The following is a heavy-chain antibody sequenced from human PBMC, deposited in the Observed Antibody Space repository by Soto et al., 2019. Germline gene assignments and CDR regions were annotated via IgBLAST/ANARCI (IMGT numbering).Heavy chain of an antibody. V-gene: IGHV3-23*01. Sequence: EVQLLESGGGLVQPGGSLRLSCAASGFTFSSYAMSWVRQAPGKGLEWVSAISGSGGSTYYADSVKGRFTISRDNSKNTLYLQMNSLRAGDTAVYYCVCGDTAMPNNPLDYWGQGTLVTVSS. D-gene: IGHD5-18*01. J-gene: IGHJ4*02. CDR2: ISGSGGST. CDR1: GFTFSSYA. CDR3: VCGDTAMPNNPLDY.